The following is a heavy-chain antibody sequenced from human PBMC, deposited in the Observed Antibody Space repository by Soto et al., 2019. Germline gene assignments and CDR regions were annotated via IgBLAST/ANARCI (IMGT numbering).Heavy chain of an antibody. CDR1: GFTFSSYG. V-gene: IGHV3-33*01. J-gene: IGHJ6*02. CDR2: IWYDGSNK. Sequence: GGSLRLSCAASGFTFSSYGMHWVRQAPGKGLEWVAVIWYDGSNKYYADSVKGRFTISRDNSKNTLYLQMNSLRAEDTAVYYCARGVLAAMSHYYYGMDVWGQGTTVTVSS. D-gene: IGHD2-2*01. CDR3: ARGVLAAMSHYYYGMDV.